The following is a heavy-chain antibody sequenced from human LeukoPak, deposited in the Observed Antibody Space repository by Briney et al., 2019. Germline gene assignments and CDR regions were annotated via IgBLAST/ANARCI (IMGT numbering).Heavy chain of an antibody. Sequence: SVKVSCKASGGTFSSYAISWVRQAPGQGLEWMGGIIPIFGTANYAQKFQGRVTITADESTSTAYMELSSLRSEDTAVYYCARTIVGATKYPDSDYWGQGTLVTVSS. CDR3: ARTIVGATKYPDSDY. CDR1: GGTFSSYA. J-gene: IGHJ4*02. CDR2: IIPIFGTA. V-gene: IGHV1-69*13. D-gene: IGHD1-26*01.